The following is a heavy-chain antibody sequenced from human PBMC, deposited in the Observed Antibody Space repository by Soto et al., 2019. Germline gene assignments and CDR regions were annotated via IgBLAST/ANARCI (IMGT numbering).Heavy chain of an antibody. J-gene: IGHJ5*02. D-gene: IGHD6-13*01. CDR1: GYTFTTYG. CDR3: AREAAAGIWFAP. CDR2: INAYNGNT. Sequence: QVQLVQSGAEVKKPGASVKVSCKHSGYTFTTYGISWVRQAPGQGLEWMGWINAYNGNTNYAQKLQGRVTMTTDSSTSTAYMELRSLRSDDTDVYYWAREAAAGIWFAPWGQGTLVTVSS. V-gene: IGHV1-18*01.